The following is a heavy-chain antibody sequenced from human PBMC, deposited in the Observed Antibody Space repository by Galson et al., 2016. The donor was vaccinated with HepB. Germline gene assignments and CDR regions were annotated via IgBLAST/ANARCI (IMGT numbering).Heavy chain of an antibody. D-gene: IGHD5-18*01. J-gene: IGHJ4*02. Sequence: SVKVSCKASGYTFTTTGISWVRQAPGHGLEWMGWISTYNGNKNNAQKLQGRVTMTRDTSTSTAYMELTNLTSDDTAVYYCARDRGYSYGFDYWGQGTLVTVSS. CDR3: ARDRGYSYGFDY. CDR1: GYTFTTTG. CDR2: ISTYNGNK. V-gene: IGHV1-18*01.